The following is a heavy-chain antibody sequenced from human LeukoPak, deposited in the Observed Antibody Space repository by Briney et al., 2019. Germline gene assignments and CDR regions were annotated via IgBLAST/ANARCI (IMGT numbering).Heavy chain of an antibody. CDR1: GGSISSSSYY. V-gene: IGHV4-39*01. CDR2: IYYSGST. D-gene: IGHD3-3*01. J-gene: IGHJ4*02. Sequence: SETLSLTCTVSGGSISSSSYYWGWIRQPPGKGLEWIGSIYYSGSTYYNPSLKSRVTISVDTSKNQFSLKLSSVTAADTAVYYSARHVSYYDFWSGYYYDYWGQGTLVTVSS. CDR3: ARHVSYYDFWSGYYYDY.